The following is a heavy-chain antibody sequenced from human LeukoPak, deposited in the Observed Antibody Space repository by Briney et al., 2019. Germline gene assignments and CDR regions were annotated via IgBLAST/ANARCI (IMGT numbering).Heavy chain of an antibody. Sequence: GGSLRLSCAASGFTFSTYGMHWVRQAPGKGLEWVGFIRYDGSNEYYADSVKGRFTISRDNSKNTLYLQMNSLRAEDTAVYYCAKVHAAYCSGGSCSAPEYYFDYWGQGTLVTVSS. CDR1: GFTFSTYG. CDR3: AKVHAAYCSGGSCSAPEYYFDY. CDR2: IRYDGSNE. V-gene: IGHV3-30*02. D-gene: IGHD2-15*01. J-gene: IGHJ4*02.